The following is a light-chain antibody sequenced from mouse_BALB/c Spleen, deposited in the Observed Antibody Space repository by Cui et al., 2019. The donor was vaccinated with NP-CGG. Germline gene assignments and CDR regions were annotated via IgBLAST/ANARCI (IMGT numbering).Light chain of an antibody. CDR2: WAS. J-gene: IGKJ2*01. CDR3: QNDYTYPYT. CDR1: QSLLNSGNQKNY. Sequence: DIVMTQSPSYLTMTAGEKVTMSCKSSQSLLNSGNQKNYLTWYQQKPGQPPKLLIYWASTRKAGVPDRFTGSGSGTDFTLTISSVQAEDLAVYYCQNDYTYPYTFGGGTKLEIK. V-gene: IGKV8-19*01.